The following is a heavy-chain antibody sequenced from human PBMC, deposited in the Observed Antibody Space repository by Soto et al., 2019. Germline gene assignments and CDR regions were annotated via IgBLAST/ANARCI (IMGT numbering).Heavy chain of an antibody. Sequence: PGGSLRLSCAASGFTFSSYAMHWVRQAPGKGLEWVAVISYDGSNKYYADSVKGRFTISRDNSKNTLYLQMNSLRAEDTAVYYCARDGYGLSIWGQGTMVTVSS. CDR1: GFTFSSYA. CDR3: ARDGYGLSI. J-gene: IGHJ3*02. CDR2: ISYDGSNK. D-gene: IGHD6-13*01. V-gene: IGHV3-30-3*01.